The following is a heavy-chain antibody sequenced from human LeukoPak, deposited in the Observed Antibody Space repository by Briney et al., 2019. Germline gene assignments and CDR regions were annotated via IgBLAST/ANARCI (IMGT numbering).Heavy chain of an antibody. J-gene: IGHJ5*02. Sequence: SVKVSCKASGGTFSSYAISWVRQAPGQGLEWMGGIIPIFGTANYAQKFQGRVTITADESTSTAYMELSSLRSEDTAVYYCARDLTEDGYNLGNWFDPWGQGTLVTVSS. CDR1: GGTFSSYA. CDR3: ARDLTEDGYNLGNWFDP. D-gene: IGHD5-24*01. CDR2: IIPIFGTA. V-gene: IGHV1-69*13.